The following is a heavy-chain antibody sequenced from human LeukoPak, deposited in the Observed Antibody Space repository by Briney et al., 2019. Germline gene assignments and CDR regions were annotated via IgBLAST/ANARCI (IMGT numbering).Heavy chain of an antibody. J-gene: IGHJ4*02. CDR1: GFTFGDYA. CDR2: IRSKAYGGTT. D-gene: IGHD5-12*01. Sequence: GGSLRLSCTASGFTFGDYAMSWVRQAPGKGLEWVGFIRSKAYGGTTEYAASVKGRFTISRDDSKSIAYLQMNSLKTEDTAVYYCTRSPLGRRLRLLLPDYWGQGTLVTVSS. CDR3: TRSPLGRRLRLLLPDY. V-gene: IGHV3-49*04.